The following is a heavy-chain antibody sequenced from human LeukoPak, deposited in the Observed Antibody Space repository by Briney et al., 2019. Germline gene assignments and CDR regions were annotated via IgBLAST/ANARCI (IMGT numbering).Heavy chain of an antibody. D-gene: IGHD6-13*01. CDR3: AREDGSSWGNAFDI. J-gene: IGHJ3*02. Sequence: SETLSLTCTVSGVSISSYYWSWIRQPPGKGLEWIGRIYTSGSTNYNPSLKSRVTISVDTSKNQFSLKLSSVTAADTAVYYCAREDGSSWGNAFDIWGQGTMVTVSS. CDR2: IYTSGST. CDR1: GVSISSYY. V-gene: IGHV4-4*08.